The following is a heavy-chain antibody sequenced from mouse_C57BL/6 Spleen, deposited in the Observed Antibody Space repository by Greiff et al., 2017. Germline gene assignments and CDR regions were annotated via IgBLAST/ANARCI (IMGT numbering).Heavy chain of an antibody. CDR1: GFTFSSYA. CDR3: TRITTVVANVFDY. V-gene: IGHV5-9-1*02. CDR2: ISSGGDYI. Sequence: EVMLVESGEGLVKPGGSLKLSCAASGFTFSSYAMSWVRQTPEKRLEWVAYISSGGDYIYYADTVKGRFTISRDNARNTLYLQMSSLKSEDTAMYYCTRITTVVANVFDYWGQGTTLTVSS. D-gene: IGHD1-1*01. J-gene: IGHJ2*01.